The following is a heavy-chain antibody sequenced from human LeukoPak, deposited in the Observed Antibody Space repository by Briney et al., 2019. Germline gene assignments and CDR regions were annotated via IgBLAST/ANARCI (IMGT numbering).Heavy chain of an antibody. D-gene: IGHD3-22*01. Sequence: PGGSLRLSCAASGFTFSTYWMSWVRQAPGKGLEWVANIKQDGSEKYYVDSVKGRFTISRDNAKNSLYLQMNSLRAEDTAVYYCARGPYYYDSSGYYCGYWGQGTLVTVSS. CDR1: GFTFSTYW. V-gene: IGHV3-7*01. CDR2: IKQDGSEK. J-gene: IGHJ4*02. CDR3: ARGPYYYDSSGYYCGY.